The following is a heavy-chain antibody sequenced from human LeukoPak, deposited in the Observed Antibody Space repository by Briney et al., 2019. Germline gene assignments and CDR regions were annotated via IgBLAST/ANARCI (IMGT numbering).Heavy chain of an antibody. CDR2: ISYDGGNK. D-gene: IGHD6-13*01. CDR1: GFTFSSYA. Sequence: GGSLRLSCAASGFTFSSYAMHWVRQAPGKGLEWVAVISYDGGNKYYADSVKGRFTISRDNSKNTLYLQMNSLRAEDTAVYYCARDGIAAGTYYYYGMDVWGQGTTVTVSS. J-gene: IGHJ6*02. V-gene: IGHV3-30*04. CDR3: ARDGIAAGTYYYYGMDV.